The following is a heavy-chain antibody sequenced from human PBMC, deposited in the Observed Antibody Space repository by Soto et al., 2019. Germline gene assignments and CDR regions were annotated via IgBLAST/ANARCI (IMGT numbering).Heavy chain of an antibody. J-gene: IGHJ4*02. CDR2: LYYGRSA. Sequence: SETLSLTCAVSGDSISSYYCMWIRQPPGKGLESIGYLYYGRSANYNPSLKSRVTLSVDTSTNQCSLFLQMNSLRAEDTAFYYCAKDYYSDSNGSHFDSWGQGTLVTVSS. D-gene: IGHD3-22*01. V-gene: IGHV4-59*01. CDR1: GDSISSYY. CDR3: AKDYYSDSNGSHFDS.